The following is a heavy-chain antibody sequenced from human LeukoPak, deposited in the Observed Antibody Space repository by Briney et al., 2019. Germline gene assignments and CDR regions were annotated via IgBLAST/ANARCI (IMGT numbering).Heavy chain of an antibody. V-gene: IGHV1-46*01. CDR2: INPSGGST. J-gene: IGHJ6*03. CDR3: ARDPAEVRRYFDWSYYYYYMDV. Sequence: ASVKVSCKASGYTFTSYYMHWVRQAPGQGLEWMGVINPSGGSTSYAQKFQGRVTMTRDTSTSTVYMELSSLRSEDTAVYYCARDPAEVRRYFDWSYYYYYMDVWGKGTTVTISS. D-gene: IGHD3-9*01. CDR1: GYTFTSYY.